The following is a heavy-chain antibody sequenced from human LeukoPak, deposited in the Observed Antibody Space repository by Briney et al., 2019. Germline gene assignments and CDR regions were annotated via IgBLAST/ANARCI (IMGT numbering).Heavy chain of an antibody. J-gene: IGHJ4*02. D-gene: IGHD6-19*01. CDR3: ARAPEFSSGWLLDC. CDR2: IHTSGST. Sequence: SETLSLTCSVSGGSISTCYGSWIRQSAGKGLEWIGRIHTSGSTNYNPSLKSRVTMSVDTSKNQFSLKVTSVSAADTGVYYCARAPEFSSGWLLDCWGQGSLVTVSS. CDR1: GGSISTCY. V-gene: IGHV4-4*07.